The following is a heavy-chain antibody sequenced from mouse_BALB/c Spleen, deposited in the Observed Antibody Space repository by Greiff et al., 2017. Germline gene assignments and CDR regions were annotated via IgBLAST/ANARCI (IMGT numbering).Heavy chain of an antibody. CDR1: GFSLSRYS. J-gene: IGHJ3*01. Sequence: VQVVESGPGLVAPSQSLSITCTVSGFSLSRYSVHWVRQPPGKGLEWLGMIWGGGSTDYNSALKSRLSISKDNSKSQVFLKMNSLQTDDTAMYYCARGDGNYMKWFAYWGQGTLVTVSA. D-gene: IGHD2-1*01. V-gene: IGHV2-6-4*01. CDR2: IWGGGST. CDR3: ARGDGNYMKWFAY.